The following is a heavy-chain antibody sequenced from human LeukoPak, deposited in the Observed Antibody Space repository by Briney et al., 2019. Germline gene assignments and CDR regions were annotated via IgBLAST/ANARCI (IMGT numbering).Heavy chain of an antibody. CDR3: AREVLSYFDY. J-gene: IGHJ4*02. V-gene: IGHV3-23*01. CDR1: GFTFSGYA. CDR2: ISGSGAST. D-gene: IGHD2-15*01. Sequence: QPGGSLRLSCAASGFTFSGYAMTWVRQAPGEGLEWASAISGSGASTHYADSVKGRFTISRDNSKNALFLQMNSLRAEDTAVYYCAREVLSYFDYWGQGTLVTVSS.